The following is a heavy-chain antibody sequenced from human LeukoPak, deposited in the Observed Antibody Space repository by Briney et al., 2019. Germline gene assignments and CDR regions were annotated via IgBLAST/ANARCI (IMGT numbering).Heavy chain of an antibody. J-gene: IGHJ3*02. D-gene: IGHD1-26*01. CDR3: ARDHSGSYQRAFDI. CDR1: AFTVSSNY. V-gene: IGHV3-66*02. Sequence: GGSLRLSCAVSAFTVSSNYVSWVRQAPGEGLEWVSVIYGGGSTNYADSVKGRFTISRDNSKNTLYLQMNSLRAEDTAVYYCARDHSGSYQRAFDIWGQGTMVPVSS. CDR2: IYGGGST.